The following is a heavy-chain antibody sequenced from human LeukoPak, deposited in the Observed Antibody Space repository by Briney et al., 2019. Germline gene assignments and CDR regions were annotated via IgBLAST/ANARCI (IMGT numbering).Heavy chain of an antibody. J-gene: IGHJ4*02. Sequence: SETLSLTCTVSGGSISSSSYYWGWIRQPPGKGLEWIGSIYYVGSTYYNPSLKSRVTISVDTSKNQFSLKLTYVTAADTAVYYCARGAGAGDDLQPFDYWGQGTLVTVSS. D-gene: IGHD5-12*01. CDR1: GGSISSSSYY. CDR3: ARGAGAGDDLQPFDY. CDR2: IYYVGST. V-gene: IGHV4-39*02.